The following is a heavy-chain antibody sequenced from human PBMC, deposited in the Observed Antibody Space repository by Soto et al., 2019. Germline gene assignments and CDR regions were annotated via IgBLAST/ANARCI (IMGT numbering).Heavy chain of an antibody. V-gene: IGHV1-8*01. CDR1: GYTFTSYD. CDR2: MNPNSGNT. J-gene: IGHJ6*03. CDR3: ARGHHPYYDFWSGYWGTSYYYYYMGV. Sequence: ASVKVSCKASGYTFTSYDINWVRQATGQGLEWMGWMNPNSGNTGYAQKFQGRVTMTRNTSISTAYMELSSLRSEDTAVYYCARGHHPYYDFWSGYWGTSYYYYYMGVWGKGTTVTVS. D-gene: IGHD3-3*01.